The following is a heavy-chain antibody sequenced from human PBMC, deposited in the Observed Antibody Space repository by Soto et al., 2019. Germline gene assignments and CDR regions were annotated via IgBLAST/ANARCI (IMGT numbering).Heavy chain of an antibody. CDR1: GFSFSDYY. CDR2: IGASASPI. Sequence: QMQLVQSGGGLVKPGGSLRLSCAASGFSFSDYYMSWIRRAPGKGLEWVSYIGASASPIYFGDSVKGRFSISRDNTNNSLYLQMKSLRPADTAVYYCARGPYGMDVWGQGTTVIVSS. CDR3: ARGPYGMDV. V-gene: IGHV3-11*01. J-gene: IGHJ6*02.